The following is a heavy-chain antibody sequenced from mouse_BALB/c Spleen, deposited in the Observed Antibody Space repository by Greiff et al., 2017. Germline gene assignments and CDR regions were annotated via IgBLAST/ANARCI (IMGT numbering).Heavy chain of an antibody. CDR3: ARGGGGVWFAY. CDR2: IWGDGST. J-gene: IGHJ3*01. V-gene: IGHV2-6-7*01. CDR1: GFSLTGYG. Sequence: VKLMESGPGLVAPSQSLSITCTVSGFSLTGYGVNWVRQPPGKGLAWLGMIWGDGSTDYNSALKSRLSISKDNSKSQVFLKMNSLQTDDTARYYCARGGGGVWFAYWGQETLVTVSA.